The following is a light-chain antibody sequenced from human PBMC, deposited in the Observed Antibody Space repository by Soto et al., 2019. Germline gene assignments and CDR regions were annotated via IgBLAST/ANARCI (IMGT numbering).Light chain of an antibody. V-gene: IGKV3-20*01. CDR1: QSVSSIL. CDR2: GAS. J-gene: IGKJ1*01. CDR3: QQHSSSSRT. Sequence: EIVLTQSPCTLSLSPGERATLSCRASQSVSSILLAWYQHQPDAPPRLLIFGASTKTTGIPDRFSGSGSGTDFILTISRLEPEDFAVYYCQQHSSSSRTFGHGTRVEIK.